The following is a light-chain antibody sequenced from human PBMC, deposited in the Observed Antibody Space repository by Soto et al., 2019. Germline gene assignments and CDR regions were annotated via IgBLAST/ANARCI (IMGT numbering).Light chain of an antibody. CDR1: QSVSSN. CDR3: QQYYSWPPLT. Sequence: EIVLTQSPGTLSLSPGERATLSCRASQSVSSNLAWYQQKPGQAPRLLIYGASTRATGIPARFSGSGSGTEFTLTISSLQSEDFAVYFCQQYYSWPPLTFGGGTKV. CDR2: GAS. J-gene: IGKJ4*01. V-gene: IGKV3-15*01.